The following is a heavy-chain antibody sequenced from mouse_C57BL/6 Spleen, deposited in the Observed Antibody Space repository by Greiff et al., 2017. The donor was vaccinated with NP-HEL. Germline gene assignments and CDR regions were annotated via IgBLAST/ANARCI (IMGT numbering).Heavy chain of an antibody. J-gene: IGHJ2*01. D-gene: IGHD1-1*01. Sequence: EVKLQQSGPELVKPGASVKISCKASGYTFTDYYMNWVKQSHGKSLEWIGDINPNNGGTSYNQKFKGKATLTVDKSSSTAYMELRSLTSEDSAVYYCARSTVVATECFDYWGQGTTLTVSS. CDR2: INPNNGGT. V-gene: IGHV1-26*01. CDR3: ARSTVVATECFDY. CDR1: GYTFTDYY.